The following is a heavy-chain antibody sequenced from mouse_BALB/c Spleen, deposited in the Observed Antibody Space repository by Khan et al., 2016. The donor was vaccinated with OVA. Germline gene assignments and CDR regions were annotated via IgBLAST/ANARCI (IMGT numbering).Heavy chain of an antibody. CDR2: INPTTDYT. Sequence: VQLQESGAELAKPGASVKMSCKASGYTFTSYWMHWVKQRPGQGLEWIGYINPTTDYTEYNQIFKDKATLTVDKSSSTAYMQLSSLTSEDSAVYYCVNHGSSSAWFTYWGQGTLVTVSA. CDR1: GYTFTSYW. D-gene: IGHD1-1*01. V-gene: IGHV1-7*01. CDR3: VNHGSSSAWFTY. J-gene: IGHJ3*01.